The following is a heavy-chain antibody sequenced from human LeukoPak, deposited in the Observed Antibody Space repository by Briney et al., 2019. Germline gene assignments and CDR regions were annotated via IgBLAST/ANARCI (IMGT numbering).Heavy chain of an antibody. CDR3: ARGSLFYDSSGYYPDAFDI. CDR1: GYTFTSYY. V-gene: IGHV1-46*03. D-gene: IGHD3-22*01. J-gene: IGHJ3*02. Sequence: SAVTVSCKACGYTFTSYYMHWVRQAPGQGLDWMGIINPIGGSTSYAQKFQGRVTMTRDTSTSTVYMELSSLRSEDTAVYYCARGSLFYDSSGYYPDAFDIWGQGTMVTVSS. CDR2: INPIGGST.